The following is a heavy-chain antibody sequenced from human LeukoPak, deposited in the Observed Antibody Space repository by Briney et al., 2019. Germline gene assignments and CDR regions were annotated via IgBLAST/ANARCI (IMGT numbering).Heavy chain of an antibody. CDR3: ARDRPNYYGSDGHYYRRDGDY. D-gene: IGHD3-22*01. CDR2: ITSRGEST. V-gene: IGHV3-23*01. CDR1: GFTFSIYA. J-gene: IGHJ4*02. Sequence: GGSLRLSCAASGFTFSIYAMSWVRQAPGKGLQWISSITSRGESTWYVDSVKGRFTITRDNSENTLYLQMHSLRAEDTAVYYCARDRPNYYGSDGHYYRRDGDYWGRGTLVSVSS.